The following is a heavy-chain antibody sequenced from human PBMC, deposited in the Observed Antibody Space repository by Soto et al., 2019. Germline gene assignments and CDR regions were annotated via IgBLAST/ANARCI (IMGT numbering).Heavy chain of an antibody. Sequence: GGSLRLSCAASGFTFIDYSMNWIRQAPGKGLEWISFISGRGDAIYYADSLKGRFIVSRDNAKNSLYLQMNSLSDDATAVYYCARPGEGALSYYAMDVWGHGTTVTVSS. CDR3: ARPGEGALSYYAMDV. CDR1: GFTFIDYS. D-gene: IGHD3-16*01. V-gene: IGHV3-48*02. CDR2: ISGRGDAI. J-gene: IGHJ6*02.